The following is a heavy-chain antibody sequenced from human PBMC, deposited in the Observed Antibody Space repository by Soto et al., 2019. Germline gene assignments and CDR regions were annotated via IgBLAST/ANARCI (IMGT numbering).Heavy chain of an antibody. CDR1: GDSISGYY. CDR3: ARGDVFDL. V-gene: IGHV4-4*07. Sequence: QVQLQESGPGLVKPSETVSPICTVSGDSISGYYWSWIRQPAGKGLEWIGRIYSSGNANYNPSLKSRVSMSVDMSKNQFSLKVTSVTAADTAMYYCARGDVFDLWGQGTKVTVSS. CDR2: IYSSGNA. J-gene: IGHJ3*01.